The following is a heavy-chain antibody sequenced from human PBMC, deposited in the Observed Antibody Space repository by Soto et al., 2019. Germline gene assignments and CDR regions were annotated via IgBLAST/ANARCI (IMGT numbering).Heavy chain of an antibody. CDR1: GFTLSSYW. D-gene: IGHD2-15*01. CDR3: TGYTGSNRDFAL. J-gene: IGHJ2*01. V-gene: IGHV3-74*01. Sequence: EVQLVESGGGLVQPGGSLRLSCAASGFTLSSYWIHWVRQAPGKGLVWVSRINSEGSSTIYADSVKGRFTIARDNAKNTLYLEMNSLRAEDTAVYYCTGYTGSNRDFALWGRGTLVTVSS. CDR2: INSEGSST.